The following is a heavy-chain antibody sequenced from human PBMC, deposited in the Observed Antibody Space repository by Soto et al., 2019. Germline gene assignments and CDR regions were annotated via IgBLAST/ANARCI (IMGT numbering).Heavy chain of an antibody. Sequence: GGSLRLSCVASRFTFSRYWMSWVRQAPAKGLEWVAAIKPDASATYYVDSVRGRFTISRDNARQLLSLQMHSLRGEDTAVYFCAKSNNYYPYYMDVWGKGTTVTVSS. CDR3: AKSNNYYPYYMDV. J-gene: IGHJ6*03. CDR2: IKPDASAT. CDR1: RFTFSRYW. V-gene: IGHV3-7*03.